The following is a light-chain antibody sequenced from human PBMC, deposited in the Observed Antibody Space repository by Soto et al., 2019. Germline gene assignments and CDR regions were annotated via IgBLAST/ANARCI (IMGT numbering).Light chain of an antibody. V-gene: IGLV1-40*01. CDR3: QSYDSSLSAPVV. CDR2: GNS. Sequence: SALTQPPSVSGAPGQRVTISCTGSGSNIGAGYDVHWYQQLPGTAPKLLIYGNSNRPSGVPDRFSGSKSGTSASLAITGLQAEDEADYYCQSYDSSLSAPVVFGGGTKVTVL. CDR1: GSNIGAGYD. J-gene: IGLJ2*01.